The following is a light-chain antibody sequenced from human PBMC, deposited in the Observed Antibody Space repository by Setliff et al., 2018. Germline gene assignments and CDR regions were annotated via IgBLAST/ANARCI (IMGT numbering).Light chain of an antibody. CDR2: AVS. Sequence: QMTQFPSSLSASVGDTVTVTCRSSQNIYTYLHWYQQKPGKAPKFLIYAVSTLQGGVPSRFSGSGSGTDFTLTISSLQPEDFATYYCQQSYSTPRTFGQGTRWIS. V-gene: IGKV1-39*01. J-gene: IGKJ1*01. CDR3: QQSYSTPRT. CDR1: QNIYTY.